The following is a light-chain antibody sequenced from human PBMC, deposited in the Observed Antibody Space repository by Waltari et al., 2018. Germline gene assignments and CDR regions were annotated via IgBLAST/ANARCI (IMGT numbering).Light chain of an antibody. V-gene: IGLV2-11*01. CDR3: SSYAGTYTGV. Sequence: QSALTQPRSVSESPGQSVTISCTGTSSDVGGYNYISWYQHHPGKSPKLIICDVTKRPSGCPDRFSASKSGNTASLTISVLRAEDEADYYCSSYAGTYTGVFGGGTKLTVL. CDR1: SSDVGGYNY. J-gene: IGLJ3*02. CDR2: DVT.